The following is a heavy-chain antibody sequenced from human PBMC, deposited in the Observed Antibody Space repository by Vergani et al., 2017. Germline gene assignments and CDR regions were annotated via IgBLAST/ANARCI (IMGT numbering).Heavy chain of an antibody. CDR1: GFTFSSYS. J-gene: IGHJ3*02. D-gene: IGHD1/OR15-1a*01. Sequence: EVLLVESGGGLVKPGGSLRLSCAVSGFTFSSYSMNWVRQAPGKGLEWVSSISSSSTYKYYADSVKGRFTISRDNAKNSLYLQMNSLRAEDTAIYYCATRYNWNMDAFDIWGQGTMVTVSS. CDR3: ATRYNWNMDAFDI. V-gene: IGHV3-21*01. CDR2: ISSSSTYK.